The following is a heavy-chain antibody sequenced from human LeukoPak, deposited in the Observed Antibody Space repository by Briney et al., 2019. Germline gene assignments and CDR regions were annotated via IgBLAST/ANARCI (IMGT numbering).Heavy chain of an antibody. V-gene: IGHV1-2*02. CDR2: INPNSGDT. D-gene: IGHD5-12*01. J-gene: IGHJ4*02. CDR3: ASHGGYDQLNFDY. Sequence: GASVKVSCKASGYTFTGFYIHWVRQAPGQGLEWMGWINPNSGDTKYAQKFQGRVTMTRDTSISTAYMELSRLRSDDTAVYYCASHGGYDQLNFDYWGQGTLVTVSS. CDR1: GYTFTGFY.